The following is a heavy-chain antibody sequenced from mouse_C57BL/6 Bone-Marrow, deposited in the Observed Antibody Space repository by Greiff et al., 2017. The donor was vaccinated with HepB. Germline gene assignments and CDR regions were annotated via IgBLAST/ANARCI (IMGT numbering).Heavy chain of an antibody. CDR3: SAPYGYGALDY. CDR1: GFTFINYW. D-gene: IGHD2-2*01. V-gene: IGHV6-3*01. Sequence: EVKLVESGGGLVQPGGSMKLSCGASGFTFINYWMNWVRQSPEKGLEWVAQIRLKSDNYATHYAESVKGRFTISRDDSKSSVYLQMNNIRTEDTGIYYCSAPYGYGALDYWGQGTSVTVSS. CDR2: IRLKSDNYAT. J-gene: IGHJ4*01.